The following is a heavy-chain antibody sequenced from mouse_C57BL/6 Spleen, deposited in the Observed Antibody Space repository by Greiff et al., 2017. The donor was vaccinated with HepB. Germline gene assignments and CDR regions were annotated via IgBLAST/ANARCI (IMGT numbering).Heavy chain of an antibody. CDR2: IRNKANGYTT. CDR1: GFTFTDYY. D-gene: IGHD1-1*01. Sequence: EVKVVESGGGLVQPGGSLSLSCAASGFTFTDYYMSWVRQPPGKALEWLGFIRNKANGYTTEYSASVKGRFTISRDNSQSILYLQMNALRAEDSATYYCARLYYGSSYEGWYFDVWGTGTTVTVSS. CDR3: ARLYYGSSYEGWYFDV. J-gene: IGHJ1*03. V-gene: IGHV7-3*01.